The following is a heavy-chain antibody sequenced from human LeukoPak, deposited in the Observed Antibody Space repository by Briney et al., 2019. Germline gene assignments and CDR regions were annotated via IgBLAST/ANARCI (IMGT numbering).Heavy chain of an antibody. V-gene: IGHV3-7*01. CDR3: ARGNDFY. CDR2: IKQDGNEK. D-gene: IGHD3/OR15-3a*01. J-gene: IGHJ4*02. Sequence: PGGSLRLSCAVSGFTFSSYWMSWVRQAPGKGLEWVANIKQDGNEKYYVDSVKGRFTISRDNAKNSLYLQMNSLRAEDTAVYYCARGNDFYWGQGTLVTVSS. CDR1: GFTFSSYW.